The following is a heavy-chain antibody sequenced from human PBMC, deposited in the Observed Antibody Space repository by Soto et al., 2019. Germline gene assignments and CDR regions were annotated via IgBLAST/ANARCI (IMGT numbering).Heavy chain of an antibody. CDR2: IYYSGST. D-gene: IGHD5-18*01. Sequence: QVQLQESGPGLVKPSQTLSLTCTVSGGSISSGGYYWSWIRQHPGKGLEWIGYIYYSGSTYYNPSLKSRVTISVDTSKNQFSLKLSSVTAADTAVYYCGRAGTDTAMVGFDPWGQGTLVTVSS. J-gene: IGHJ5*02. CDR3: GRAGTDTAMVGFDP. V-gene: IGHV4-31*03. CDR1: GGSISSGGYY.